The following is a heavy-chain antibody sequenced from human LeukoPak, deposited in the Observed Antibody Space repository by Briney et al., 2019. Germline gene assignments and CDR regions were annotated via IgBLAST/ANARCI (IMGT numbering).Heavy chain of an antibody. J-gene: IGHJ4*02. Sequence: PGGSLRLSCAASGFTFSSYGMHWVRQAPGKGLEWVAVIYYDGSRRLYADSVKGRFTISREDSKNTLFLEMNSLSAEDTAVYYCAREESAYYREFWGQGTLLTVSS. CDR1: GFTFSSYG. CDR2: IYYDGSRR. D-gene: IGHD3-3*01. V-gene: IGHV3-33*08. CDR3: AREESAYYREF.